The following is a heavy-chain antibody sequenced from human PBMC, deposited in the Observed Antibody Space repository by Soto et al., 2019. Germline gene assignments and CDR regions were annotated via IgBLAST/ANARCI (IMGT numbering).Heavy chain of an antibody. J-gene: IGHJ4*02. CDR3: ARGPYDSSGNTLDY. Sequence: SVKVSFKASGGTFSSYAISWVRQAPGQGLEWMGGIIPIFGTANYAQKFQGRVTITADESTSTAYMELSSLRSEDTAVYYCARGPYDSSGNTLDYWGQGTLVTVSS. CDR1: GGTFSSYA. V-gene: IGHV1-69*13. D-gene: IGHD3-22*01. CDR2: IIPIFGTA.